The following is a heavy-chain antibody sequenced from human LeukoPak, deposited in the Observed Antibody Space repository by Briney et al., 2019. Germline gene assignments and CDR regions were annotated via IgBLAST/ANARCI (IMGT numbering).Heavy chain of an antibody. CDR2: IRYDGSNK. CDR1: GFTFSSYG. D-gene: IGHD3-22*01. J-gene: IGHJ4*02. Sequence: GGSLRLSCAASGFTFSSYGMHWVRQAPGKGLEWVAFIRYDGSNKYYADSVKGRFTISRDNSKNTLYLQMNSLRAEDTAVYYCAKDRHYYDSSGYVSYFDYWGQGTLVAVSS. CDR3: AKDRHYYDSSGYVSYFDY. V-gene: IGHV3-30*02.